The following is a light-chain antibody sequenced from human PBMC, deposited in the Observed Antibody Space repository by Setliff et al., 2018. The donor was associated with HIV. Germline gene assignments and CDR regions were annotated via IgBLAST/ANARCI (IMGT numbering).Light chain of an antibody. CDR1: SSDIGRYNL. CDR3: SSYTIETSYV. V-gene: IGLV2-14*02. J-gene: IGLJ1*01. CDR2: EVN. Sequence: QSALTQPASVSGSPGQSITISCTGTSSDIGRYNLVSWYQQYPGKAPKLIIYEVNNRPSGVSSRFSGSKSGNTASLTISGLQAEDEADYYCSSYTIETSYVFGTGTKVTVL.